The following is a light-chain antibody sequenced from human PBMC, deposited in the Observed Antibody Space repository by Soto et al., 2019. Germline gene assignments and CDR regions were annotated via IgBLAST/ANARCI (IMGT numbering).Light chain of an antibody. CDR2: DAS. CDR1: QSVGNNH. J-gene: IGKJ5*01. V-gene: IGKV3-20*01. Sequence: EIVLTQSPGTLSLSPGERATLSCRASQSVGNNHLAWYQQKPGQAPRRLIHDASVRATGIPDRFSGSGSGTDFTLTISRLEPEDFEVYYCQQCASPPITFGQGTRLDIK. CDR3: QQCASPPIT.